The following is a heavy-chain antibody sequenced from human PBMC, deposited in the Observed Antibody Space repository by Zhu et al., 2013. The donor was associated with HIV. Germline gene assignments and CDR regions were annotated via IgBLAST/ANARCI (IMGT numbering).Heavy chain of an antibody. D-gene: IGHD6-13*01. CDR3: ARQDGSSWYLDYYYYYGMDV. V-gene: IGHV1-69*01. Sequence: QVQLVQSGAEVKKPGSSVKVSCKASGGTFSSYAISWVRQAPGQGLEWMGGIIPIFGTANYAQKFQGRVTITADESTSTAYMELSSLRSEDTAVYYCARQDGSSWYLDYYYYYGMDVWGQGTTVTVSS. CDR2: IIPIFGTA. CDR1: GGTFSSYA. J-gene: IGHJ6*02.